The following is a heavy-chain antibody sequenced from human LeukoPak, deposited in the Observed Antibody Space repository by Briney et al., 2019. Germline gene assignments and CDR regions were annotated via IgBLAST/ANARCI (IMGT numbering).Heavy chain of an antibody. V-gene: IGHV1-18*01. J-gene: IGHJ6*02. Sequence: ASVNVSCKASGGTFSSYGISWVRQAPGQGLEWMGWISAYNGNTNYAQKLQGRVTMTTDTSTSTAYMELRSLRSDDTAVYYCARDQGCSGWCTLPYYYYGMDVWGQGTTVTVSS. D-gene: IGHD6-19*01. CDR2: ISAYNGNT. CDR3: ARDQGCSGWCTLPYYYYGMDV. CDR1: GGTFSSYG.